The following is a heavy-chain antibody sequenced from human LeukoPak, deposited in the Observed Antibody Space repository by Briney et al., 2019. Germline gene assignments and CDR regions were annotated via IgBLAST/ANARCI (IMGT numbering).Heavy chain of an antibody. J-gene: IGHJ5*02. CDR1: GFTFSSDY. CDR2: IYSGGST. CDR3: ARYGFDP. V-gene: IGHV3-53*05. D-gene: IGHD4-17*01. Sequence: GGSLRLSCAASGFTFSSDYMTWVRQAPGKGLEWVAVIYSGGSTYYTDSLKSRFTISRDTSKHPVSLQMNSVRFEDTAMYYCARYGFDPWGQGTLVTVSS.